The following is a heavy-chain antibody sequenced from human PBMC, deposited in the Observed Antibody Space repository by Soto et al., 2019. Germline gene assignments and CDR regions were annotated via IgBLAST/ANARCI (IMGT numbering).Heavy chain of an antibody. J-gene: IGHJ2*01. D-gene: IGHD1-26*01. V-gene: IGHV1-2*04. Sequence: QVQLVQSGAEVKKPGASVKVSCKASGYTFTGYYMHWVRQAPGQGLEWKGWINPNSGGTNYAQKFQGWVTMTRDTSISTAYMELSRLRSDDTAVYYCARGDRVFYLRVENWYFDLWGRGTLVTVSS. CDR1: GYTFTGYY. CDR2: INPNSGGT. CDR3: ARGDRVFYLRVENWYFDL.